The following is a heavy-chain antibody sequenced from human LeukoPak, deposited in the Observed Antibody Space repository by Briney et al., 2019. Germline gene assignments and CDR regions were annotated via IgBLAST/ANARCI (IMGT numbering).Heavy chain of an antibody. CDR3: ARMPPVGGSYVY. CDR2: ISHSGST. J-gene: IGHJ4*02. D-gene: IGHD1-26*01. Sequence: SESLSLTCTVSGGSISTYYWSWIRQPPGKGLEWIGYISHSGSTNYNPSLKSRVTISVDTSKNQFSLKLSSVTAADTAVYYCARMPPVGGSYVYWGQGTLVTVSS. V-gene: IGHV4-59*01. CDR1: GGSISTYY.